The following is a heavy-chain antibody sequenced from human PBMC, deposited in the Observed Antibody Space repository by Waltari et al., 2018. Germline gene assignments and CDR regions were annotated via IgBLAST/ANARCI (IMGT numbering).Heavy chain of an antibody. CDR2: IYYNGST. J-gene: IGHJ5*02. Sequence: SSGSYYWSWIRQPPGKGLEWIGYIYYNGSTNYNPSLKSRVTISVDTSKNQFSLKLSSVTAADTAVYYCARDRGGYYGKNWFDPWGQGTLVTVSS. D-gene: IGHD3-22*01. CDR3: ARDRGGYYGKNWFDP. CDR1: SSGSYY. V-gene: IGHV4-61*01.